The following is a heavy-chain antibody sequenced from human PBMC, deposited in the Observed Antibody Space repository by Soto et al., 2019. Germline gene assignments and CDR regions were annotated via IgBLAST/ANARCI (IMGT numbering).Heavy chain of an antibody. CDR2: INHSGST. CDR1: GGSFSGYY. D-gene: IGHD2-8*01. CDR3: ARLYCTNGVCTEDAFDI. V-gene: IGHV4-34*01. J-gene: IGHJ3*02. Sequence: PSETLSLTCAVYGGSFSGYYWSWIRQPPGKGLEWIGEINHSGSTNYNPPLKSRVTISVDTSKNQFSLKLSSVTAADTAVYYCARLYCTNGVCTEDAFDIWGQGTMVTVSS.